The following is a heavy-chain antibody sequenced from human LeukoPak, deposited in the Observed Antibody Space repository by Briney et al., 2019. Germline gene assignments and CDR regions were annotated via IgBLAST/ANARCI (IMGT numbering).Heavy chain of an antibody. CDR3: ARDFGQGLGTDWVLWFGESVGGYYYYMDV. V-gene: IGHV3-7*01. D-gene: IGHD3-10*01. CDR2: IKQDGSEK. CDR1: GFTFISYW. Sequence: PGGSLRLSCAASGFTFISYWLTWVRQAPGKGLEWVANIKQDGSEKYYVGSVKGRFTISRGNAKNSLYLQMNSLRAEDTAVYYCARDFGQGLGTDWVLWFGESVGGYYYYMDVWGKGTTVTVSS. J-gene: IGHJ6*03.